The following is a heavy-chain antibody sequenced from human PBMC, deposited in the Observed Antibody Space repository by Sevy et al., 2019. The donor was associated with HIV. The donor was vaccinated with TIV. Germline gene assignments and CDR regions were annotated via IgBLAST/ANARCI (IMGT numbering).Heavy chain of an antibody. J-gene: IGHJ6*02. CDR1: GLSVSDNY. Sequence: GGSLRLSCAGSGLSVSDNYMNWVRQAPGKGLELVSVFYSDGRTYYAGSVKGRFTISRDNSKNTLYLHMSNLRPEDTVVYYCAGDRYYDASGYYYYYYGMDVWGQGTTVTVSS. D-gene: IGHD3-22*01. V-gene: IGHV3-66*01. CDR3: AGDRYYDASGYYYYYYGMDV. CDR2: FYSDGRT.